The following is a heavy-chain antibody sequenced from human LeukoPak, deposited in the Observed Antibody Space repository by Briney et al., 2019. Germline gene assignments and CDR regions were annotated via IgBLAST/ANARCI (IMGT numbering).Heavy chain of an antibody. CDR2: IYYSGST. V-gene: IGHV4-39*07. Sequence: PSETLSLTCTVSGGSISSSSYYWGWIRQPPGKGLEWIGSIYYSGSTYYNPSLKSRVTISVDTSKNQFSLKLSSVTAADTAVYYCAREGRDYYDSSGYYWGQGTLVTVSS. D-gene: IGHD3-22*01. CDR3: AREGRDYYDSSGYY. CDR1: GGSISSSSYY. J-gene: IGHJ4*02.